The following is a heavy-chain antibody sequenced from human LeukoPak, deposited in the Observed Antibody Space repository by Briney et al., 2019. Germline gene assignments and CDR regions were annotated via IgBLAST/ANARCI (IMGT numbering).Heavy chain of an antibody. CDR2: ISGSGDNK. CDR1: GFTFSSYA. J-gene: IGHJ5*02. D-gene: IGHD6-13*01. Sequence: GGSLRLSCAASGFTFSSYAMRWVRQAPGKGLEWVAVISGSGDNKYYADSVKGRFTISRDNSKNTLYLQMNSLRAEETAVYYCAKGAYSGSLYNWFDPWGQGTLVTVSS. CDR3: AKGAYSGSLYNWFDP. V-gene: IGHV3-23*01.